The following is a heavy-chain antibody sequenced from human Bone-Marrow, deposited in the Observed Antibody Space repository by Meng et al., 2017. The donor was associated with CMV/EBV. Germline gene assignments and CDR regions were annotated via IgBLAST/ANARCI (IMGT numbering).Heavy chain of an antibody. CDR1: GFTFSSYS. CDR3: ARDLVVPAATIYYYYYGMDV. CDR2: ISSSSSYI. V-gene: IGHV3-21*01. D-gene: IGHD2-2*01. J-gene: IGHJ6*02. Sequence: GESLKISCAASGFTFSSYSMNWVRQAPGKGLEWVSSISSSSSYIYYADSVKGRFTISRDNAKNSLYLQMNSLRAEDTAVYYCARDLVVPAATIYYYYYGMDVWGQGTTVAVSS.